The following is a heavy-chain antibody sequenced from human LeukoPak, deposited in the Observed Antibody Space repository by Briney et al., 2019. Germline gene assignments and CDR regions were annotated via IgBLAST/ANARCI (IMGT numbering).Heavy chain of an antibody. CDR2: INHSGST. CDR3: ARKARTSGYYPPYYYYMDV. J-gene: IGHJ6*03. CDR1: GGSFSGYY. D-gene: IGHD3-22*01. Sequence: SETLSLTCAVYGGSFSGYYWSWIRQPPGKGLERIGEINHSGSTNYNPSLKSRVTISVDTSKNQFSLKLSSVTAADTAVYYCARKARTSGYYPPYYYYMDVWGKGTTVTVSS. V-gene: IGHV4-34*01.